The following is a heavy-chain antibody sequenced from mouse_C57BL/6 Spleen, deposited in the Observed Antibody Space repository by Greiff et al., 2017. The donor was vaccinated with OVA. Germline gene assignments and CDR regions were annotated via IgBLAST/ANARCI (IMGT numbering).Heavy chain of an antibody. CDR3: ARVGLRDAMDY. CDR1: GYSITSGYY. J-gene: IGHJ4*01. CDR2: ISYDGSN. V-gene: IGHV3-6*01. Sequence: DVQLQESGPGLVKPSQSLSLTCSVTGYSITSGYYWNWIRQFPGNKLEWMGYISYDGSNNYNPSLKNRISITRDTSKNQFFLKLNSVTTEETATYYCARVGLRDAMDYWGQGTSVTVSS. D-gene: IGHD2-4*01.